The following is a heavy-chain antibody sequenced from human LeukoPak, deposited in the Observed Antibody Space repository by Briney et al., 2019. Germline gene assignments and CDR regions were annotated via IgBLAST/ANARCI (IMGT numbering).Heavy chain of an antibody. Sequence: GGSLRLSCAASGFTFSSYWMSWVRQAPGKGLEWVANIKQDGSEKYYVDSVKGRFTISRDNAKNSLYLQMNSLRAEGTAVYYCARTYCSGGSCYPNNPFDYWGQGTLVTVSS. D-gene: IGHD2-15*01. V-gene: IGHV3-7*01. CDR1: GFTFSSYW. CDR2: IKQDGSEK. J-gene: IGHJ4*02. CDR3: ARTYCSGGSCYPNNPFDY.